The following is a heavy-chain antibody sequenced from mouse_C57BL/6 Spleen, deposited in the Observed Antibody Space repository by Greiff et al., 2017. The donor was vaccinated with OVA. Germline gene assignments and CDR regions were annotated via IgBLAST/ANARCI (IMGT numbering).Heavy chain of an antibody. Sequence: VQLQQSGAELVRPGASVKLSCTASGFNIQDDYMHWVKQRPEQGLEWIGWIDPENGDTEYASKFQGKATITADTSSNTAYLQLSSLTSEDTAVYYCTTGPLLYFDYWGQGTTLTVSS. CDR1: GFNIQDDY. D-gene: IGHD6-1*01. V-gene: IGHV14-4*01. CDR3: TTGPLLYFDY. J-gene: IGHJ2*01. CDR2: IDPENGDT.